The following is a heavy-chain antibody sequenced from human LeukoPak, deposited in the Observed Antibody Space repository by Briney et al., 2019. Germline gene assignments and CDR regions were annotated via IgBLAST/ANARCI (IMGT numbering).Heavy chain of an antibody. CDR1: GGSSSSGDY. CDR3: AHRPGYDYYDSSGSSYLNWFDP. D-gene: IGHD3-22*01. V-gene: IGHV2-5*08. J-gene: IGHJ5*02. CDR2: IYWDDDK. Sequence: QTLSLTCTVSGGSSSSGDYFWNCLRQPPGKALECLALIYWDDDKRYSPSLKSRLTITKDTSKHQVVLTMTNMDPVDTATDYCAHRPGYDYYDSSGSSYLNWFDPWGQGTLVTVSS.